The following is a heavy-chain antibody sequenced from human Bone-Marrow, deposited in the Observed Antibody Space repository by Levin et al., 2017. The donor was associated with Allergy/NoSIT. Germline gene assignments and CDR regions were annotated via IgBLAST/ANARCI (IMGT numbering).Heavy chain of an antibody. J-gene: IGHJ4*02. V-gene: IGHV2-5*02. CDR2: IYWDDDK. CDR1: GVSLNTTGVG. Sequence: QTLSLTCAFSGVSLNTTGVGVGWIRQPPGKALEWLALIYWDDDKRYSPSLKNRLTITRDTSKKQVVLTMTNMDPVDTATYYCAHRGYWAYYFDYWGQGTLVTVSS. CDR3: AHRGYWAYYFDY. D-gene: IGHD2-15*01.